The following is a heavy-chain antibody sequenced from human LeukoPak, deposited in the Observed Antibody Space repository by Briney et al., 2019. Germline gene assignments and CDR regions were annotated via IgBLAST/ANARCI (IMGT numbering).Heavy chain of an antibody. CDR3: AKDRYDKTGYLPCAS. J-gene: IGHJ5*02. CDR1: GFTFSSYA. Sequence: GGSLRLSCAASGFTFSSYAMSWVRQAPGKGLDWVSGISGSGGSTYYADSVKGRFTISRDNSKNTLYLQMNSLRAEDTAVYYCAKDRYDKTGYLPCASWGQGTLVTVSS. CDR2: ISGSGGST. D-gene: IGHD3-9*01. V-gene: IGHV3-23*01.